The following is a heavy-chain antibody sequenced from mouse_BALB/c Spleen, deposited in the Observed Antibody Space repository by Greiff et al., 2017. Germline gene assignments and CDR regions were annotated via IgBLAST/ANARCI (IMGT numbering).Heavy chain of an antibody. CDR3: ARGLGNPTRDAMDY. D-gene: IGHD2-1*01. J-gene: IGHJ4*01. Sequence: EVKLMESGGGLVKPGGSLKLSCAASGFTFSDYYMYWVRQTPEKRLEWVATISDGGSYTYYPDSVKGRFTISRDNAKNNLYLQMSSLKSEDTAMYYCARGLGNPTRDAMDYWGQGTSVTVSS. CDR1: GFTFSDYY. CDR2: ISDGGSYT. V-gene: IGHV5-4*02.